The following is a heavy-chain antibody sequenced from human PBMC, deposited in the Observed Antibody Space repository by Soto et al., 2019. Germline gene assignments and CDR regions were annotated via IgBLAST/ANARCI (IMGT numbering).Heavy chain of an antibody. V-gene: IGHV4-34*01. J-gene: IGHJ4*02. CDR3: ARDIRYHDSSGYALDY. D-gene: IGHD3-22*01. CDR1: GGSFSGYY. Sequence: SETLSLTCAVYGGSFSGYYWSWIRQPPGKGLEWIGEINHSGSTNYNPSLRSRVTISVDTSKNQFSLKLSSVTAADTAVYYCARDIRYHDSSGYALDYWGQGTLVTVSS. CDR2: INHSGST.